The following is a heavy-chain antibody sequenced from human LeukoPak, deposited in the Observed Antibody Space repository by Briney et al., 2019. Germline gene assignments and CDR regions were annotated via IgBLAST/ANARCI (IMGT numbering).Heavy chain of an antibody. Sequence: GASVKVSCKASGYTFTSYDINWVRQATGQGLEWMGWINPNSGGANFAQRFQGRVTMTRDTSISTAYMELSRLRSDDTAVYYCARGGDSSGYYAFNFDYWGQGTLVTVSS. CDR1: GYTFTSYD. V-gene: IGHV1-2*02. D-gene: IGHD3-22*01. CDR2: INPNSGGA. CDR3: ARGGDSSGYYAFNFDY. J-gene: IGHJ4*02.